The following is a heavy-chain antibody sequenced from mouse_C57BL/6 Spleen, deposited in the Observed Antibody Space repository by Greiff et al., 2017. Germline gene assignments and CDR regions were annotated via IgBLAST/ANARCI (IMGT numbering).Heavy chain of an antibody. J-gene: IGHJ3*01. CDR1: GYSITSGYY. D-gene: IGHD2-3*01. CDR2: ISYDGSN. V-gene: IGHV3-6*01. Sequence: VQLKESGPGLVKPSQSLSLTCSVTGYSITSGYYWNWIRQFPGNKLEWMGYISYDGSNNYNPSLKNRISITRDTSKNQFFLKLNSVTTEDTATYYCARDDDGYYVGTFAYWGQGTLVTVSA. CDR3: ARDDDGYYVGTFAY.